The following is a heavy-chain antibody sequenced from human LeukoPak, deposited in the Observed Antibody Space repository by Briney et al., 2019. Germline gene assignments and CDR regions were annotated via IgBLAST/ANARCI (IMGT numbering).Heavy chain of an antibody. D-gene: IGHD5-18*01. CDR1: GFTVSGNY. J-gene: IGHJ4*02. CDR2: IYSGGST. CDR3: ARDQYTAMVPTSPFDY. Sequence: GGSLRLSCAASGFTVSGNYMSWVRQAPGKGLEWVSVIYSGGSTYYADSVKGRFTISRDNSKNTLYLQMNSLRAEDTAVYYCARDQYTAMVPTSPFDYWGQGTLVTVSS. V-gene: IGHV3-53*05.